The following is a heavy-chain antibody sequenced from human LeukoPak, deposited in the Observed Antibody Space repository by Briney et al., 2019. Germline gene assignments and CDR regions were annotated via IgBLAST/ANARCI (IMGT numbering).Heavy chain of an antibody. CDR2: IYYSGST. J-gene: IGHJ4*02. Sequence: SETLSLTCTVSGGSISSSSYYWGWIRQPAGKGLEWIGSIYYSGSTYYNPSLKSRVTISVDASKNQFSLKLSSVTAADTAVYYCARQMNTVTADYWGQGTLVTVSS. D-gene: IGHD4-17*01. CDR1: GGSISSSSYY. CDR3: ARQMNTVTADY. V-gene: IGHV4-39*01.